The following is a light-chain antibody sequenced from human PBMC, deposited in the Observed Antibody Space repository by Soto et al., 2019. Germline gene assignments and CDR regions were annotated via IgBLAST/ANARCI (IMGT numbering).Light chain of an antibody. J-gene: IGKJ1*01. V-gene: IGKV3-20*01. CDR2: IAS. CDR1: QSVSSTY. CDR3: QQYGSSPWT. Sequence: EIVLTQSPGTLPLSPGERATLSCRASQSVSSTYLAWYQQKTGQTPRLLIYIASSRAPGIPDRFSGSGFGTHFTLTISRVEPEDFAVYYCQQYGSSPWTFGQGTKVEIK.